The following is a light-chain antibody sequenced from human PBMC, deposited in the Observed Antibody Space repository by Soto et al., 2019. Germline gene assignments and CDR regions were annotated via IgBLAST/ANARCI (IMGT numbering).Light chain of an antibody. CDR1: SSNIGAGYD. V-gene: IGLV1-40*01. CDR3: QSYDSSLSRRV. CDR2: VNS. J-gene: IGLJ7*01. Sequence: QSLLTQPPSVSGAPGQRVTIYCTGSSSNIGAGYDVHWYQQLPGTAPKLLIFVNSNRPSGVPDRFSGSKSGTSASLAITGLQAEDEADYYCQSYDSSLSRRVFGGGTQLTVL.